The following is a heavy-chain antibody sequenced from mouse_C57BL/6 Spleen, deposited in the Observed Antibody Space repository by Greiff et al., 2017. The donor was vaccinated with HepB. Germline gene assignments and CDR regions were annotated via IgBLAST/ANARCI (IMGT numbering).Heavy chain of an antibody. J-gene: IGHJ1*03. CDR3: AREGYYGRKGYFDV. CDR1: GYTFTDYY. CDR2: IFPGSGST. V-gene: IGHV1-75*01. Sequence: VQLQQSGPELVKPGASVKISCKASGYTFTDYYINWVKQRPGQGLEWIGWIFPGSGSTYYNEKFKGKATLTVDKSSSTAYMLLSSLTSEDSAVYFCAREGYYGRKGYFDVWGTGTTVTVSS. D-gene: IGHD1-1*01.